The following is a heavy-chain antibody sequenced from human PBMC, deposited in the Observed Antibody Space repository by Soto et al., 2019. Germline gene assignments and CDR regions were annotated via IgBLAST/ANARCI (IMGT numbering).Heavy chain of an antibody. CDR1: GGSISSGDYY. D-gene: IGHD1-7*01. J-gene: IGHJ5*02. V-gene: IGHV4-30-4*01. Sequence: SETLSLTCTFSGGSISSGDYYCSWIRQPPGKGLEWIGYIYYSGSTYYNPSLKSRVTISVDTSKNQFSLKLSSVTAADTAVYYCARDIITGTVWLDHCGQATLVTXS. CDR2: IYYSGST. CDR3: ARDIITGTVWLDH.